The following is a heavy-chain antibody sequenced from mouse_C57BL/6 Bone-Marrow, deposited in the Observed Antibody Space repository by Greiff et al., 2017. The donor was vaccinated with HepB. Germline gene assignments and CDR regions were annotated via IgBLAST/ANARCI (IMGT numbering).Heavy chain of an antibody. CDR3: ARSREMVTTLSYWYFDV. CDR1: GYTFTSYG. V-gene: IGHV1-58*01. D-gene: IGHD2-1*01. CDR2: IYIGNGYT. Sequence: VQLQHSGAELVRPGSSVKMSCKTSGYTFTSYGINWVKQRPGQGLEWIGYIYIGNGYTEYNEKFKGKATLTSDTSSSTAYMQLSSLTSEDSAIYFCARSREMVTTLSYWYFDVWGTGTTVTVSS. J-gene: IGHJ1*03.